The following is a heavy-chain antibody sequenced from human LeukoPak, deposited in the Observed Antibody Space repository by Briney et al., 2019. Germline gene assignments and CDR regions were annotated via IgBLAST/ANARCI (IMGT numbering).Heavy chain of an antibody. V-gene: IGHV1-18*01. D-gene: IGHD3-10*01. CDR2: ICAYNGNT. Sequence: VASVKVSCKASGYTFTSYGISWVRQAPGQGLEWMGWICAYNGNTNYAQKLQGRVTMTTDTSTSTAYMELRSLRSDDTAVYYCARDPDYYGSGAVDYWGQGTLVTVSS. J-gene: IGHJ4*02. CDR3: ARDPDYYGSGAVDY. CDR1: GYTFTSYG.